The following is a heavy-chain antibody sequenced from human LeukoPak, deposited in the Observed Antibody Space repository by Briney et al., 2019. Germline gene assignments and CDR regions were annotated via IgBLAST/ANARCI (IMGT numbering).Heavy chain of an antibody. CDR3: ARGNKEYYFDY. CDR1: GGSISSYY. V-gene: IGHV4-59*01. CDR2: IYYSGST. D-gene: IGHD1/OR15-1a*01. J-gene: IGHJ4*02. Sequence: SETLSLTXTVSGGSISSYYWSWIRQPPGKGLEWIGYIYYSGSTNYNPSLKSRVTISVDTSKNQFSLKLSSVTAADTAVYYCARGNKEYYFDYWGQGTLVTVSS.